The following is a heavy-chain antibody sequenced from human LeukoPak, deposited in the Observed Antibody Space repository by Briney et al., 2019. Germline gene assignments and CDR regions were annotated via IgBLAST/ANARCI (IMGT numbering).Heavy chain of an antibody. CDR2: IIPIFGRA. CDR3: ARDLVDTAMVNRALHYYGMDV. Sequence: SVTVSCKASGGTFSSYAISWVRQAPGQGLEWMGGIIPIFGRANYAQKFQGRVTITADESTSTAYMELSSLRSEDTAVYYCARDLVDTAMVNRALHYYGMDVWGQGTTVTVSS. CDR1: GGTFSSYA. J-gene: IGHJ6*02. D-gene: IGHD5-18*01. V-gene: IGHV1-69*13.